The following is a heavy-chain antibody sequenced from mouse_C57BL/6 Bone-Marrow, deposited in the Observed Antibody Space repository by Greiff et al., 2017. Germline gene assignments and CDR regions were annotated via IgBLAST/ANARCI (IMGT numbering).Heavy chain of an antibody. CDR2: IDPEDGDT. CDR3: TTGSNYYAMDY. D-gene: IGHD1-1*01. J-gene: IGHJ4*01. V-gene: IGHV14-1*01. Sequence: VQLQQSGAELVRPGASVKLSCTASGFNIKDYYMHWVKQRPEQGLEWIGRIDPEDGDTEYAPKFQGKATITADTSSNTAYLQLSSLTSEDTAVYYCTTGSNYYAMDYWGQGTSVTVSS. CDR1: GFNIKDYY.